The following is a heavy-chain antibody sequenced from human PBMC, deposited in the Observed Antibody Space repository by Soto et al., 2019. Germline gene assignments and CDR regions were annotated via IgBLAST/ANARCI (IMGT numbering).Heavy chain of an antibody. Sequence: GGSLRLSCVASGFTFGTYAIHWVRQAPGKGLQWVALISYEGSNTYYADSVKGRFTVSRDNSKSTLYLQMNSLRPEDTGVYYCARDSDGDYGFDYWGQGTLVTVSS. CDR2: ISYEGSNT. D-gene: IGHD4-17*01. CDR1: GFTFGTYA. V-gene: IGHV3-30-3*01. J-gene: IGHJ4*02. CDR3: ARDSDGDYGFDY.